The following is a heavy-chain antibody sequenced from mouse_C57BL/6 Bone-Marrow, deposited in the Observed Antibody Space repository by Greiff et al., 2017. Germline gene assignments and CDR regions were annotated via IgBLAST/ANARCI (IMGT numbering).Heavy chain of an antibody. Sequence: EVHLVESGGGLVKPGGSLKLSCAASGFTLSSYAMSWVRQTPEKRLEWVATISDGGSYTYYPDNVKGRFTISRDNAKNNLYLQMSHLKSEDTAMYYCARDEGKAYWGQGTLVTVSA. J-gene: IGHJ3*01. V-gene: IGHV5-4*01. CDR3: ARDEGKAY. CDR2: ISDGGSYT. CDR1: GFTLSSYA.